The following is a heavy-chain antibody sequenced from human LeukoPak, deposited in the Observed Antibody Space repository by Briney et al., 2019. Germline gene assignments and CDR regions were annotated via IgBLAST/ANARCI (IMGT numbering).Heavy chain of an antibody. Sequence: GGSLRLSCAASGFTFRSYSMNWVRQAPGKGLEWVSYISSSSGTIYYADSVKGRFTISRDNSKNTLYLQMNSLRAEDTAVYYCARGGDYDFWSGYLSSSPFDYWGQGTLVTVSS. D-gene: IGHD3-3*01. J-gene: IGHJ4*02. V-gene: IGHV3-48*01. CDR2: ISSSSGTI. CDR3: ARGGDYDFWSGYLSSSPFDY. CDR1: GFTFRSYS.